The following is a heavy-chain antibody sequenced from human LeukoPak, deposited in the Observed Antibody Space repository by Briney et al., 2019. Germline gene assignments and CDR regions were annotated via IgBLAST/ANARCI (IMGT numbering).Heavy chain of an antibody. CDR1: GYTFTGYY. CDR3: ARVPGPYTTSRFDY. V-gene: IGHV1-2*02. Sequence: ASVKVSCKTSGYTFTGYYLHWVRQAPGQGLEWMGRIDPDSGGTHYAQKFQVRVTVTRDTSITTVYMELSGLTSDDTAVYYCARVPGPYTTSRFDYWGQGTLVTVSS. J-gene: IGHJ4*02. CDR2: IDPDSGGT. D-gene: IGHD2-2*02.